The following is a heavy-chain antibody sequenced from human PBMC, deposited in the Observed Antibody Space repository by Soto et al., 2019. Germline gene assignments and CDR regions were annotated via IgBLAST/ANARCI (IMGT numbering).Heavy chain of an antibody. V-gene: IGHV4-31*03. D-gene: IGHD3-10*02. Sequence: QVQLDESGPGLVQPSQTLSLSCTVSGASVSTGVYYWTWIRQPPGSGLEWIGYIDNSGSTYYNPSLTGRVDISVDTSKNQFSLNLQSLTAADTAFYYCAGAVSDFDVRRYRTSYFDQWGQGLLVTVSS. J-gene: IGHJ4*02. CDR2: IDNSGST. CDR3: AGAVSDFDVRRYRTSYFDQ. CDR1: GASVSTGVYY.